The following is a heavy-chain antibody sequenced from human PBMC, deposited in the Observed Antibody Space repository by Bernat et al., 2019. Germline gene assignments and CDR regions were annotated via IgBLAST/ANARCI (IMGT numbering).Heavy chain of an antibody. J-gene: IGHJ6*02. V-gene: IGHV3-23*01. CDR2: ISGSGGST. Sequence: EVQLLESGGGLVQPGGSLRLSCAASGFTFSSYAMSWVRQAPGKGLEWVSAISGSGGSTYYADSVKGRFPISRDNSKNTLYLQMNSLRVEDTAVYYCAKDDSYCSSTSGSSPYGMDVWGQGTTVTVSS. CDR1: GFTFSSYA. D-gene: IGHD2-2*01. CDR3: AKDDSYCSSTSGSSPYGMDV.